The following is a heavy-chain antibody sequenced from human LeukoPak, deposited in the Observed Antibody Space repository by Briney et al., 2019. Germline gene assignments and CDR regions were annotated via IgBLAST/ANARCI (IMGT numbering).Heavy chain of an antibody. CDR1: GFTFSSYA. CDR3: AKDIAAAGIKTRWFDP. V-gene: IGHV3-23*01. CDR2: ISVSGGST. Sequence: GVSLRLSCAASGFTFSSYAMSWVRQAPGKGLEWVSAISVSGGSTYYADSVKGRFTISRDNSKNTLYLQMNSLRAEDTAVYYCAKDIAAAGIKTRWFDPWGQGTLVTVSS. D-gene: IGHD6-13*01. J-gene: IGHJ5*02.